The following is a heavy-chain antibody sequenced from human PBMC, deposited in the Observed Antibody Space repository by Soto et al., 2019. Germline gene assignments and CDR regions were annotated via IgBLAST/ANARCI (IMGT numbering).Heavy chain of an antibody. V-gene: IGHV3-73*01. CDR2: IRSKFNNYAT. J-gene: IGHJ4*02. CDR1: GFTFSDSA. Sequence: EVQLVESGGGLVQPGGSLKLSCAASGFTFSDSAMHWVRQASGKGLEWLGRIRSKFNNYATAYAASVKGRFIISRDDSKDTAYLLMSSTKTEDTAMYYCTRHLSDYWGQGTLVTVSS. CDR3: TRHLSDY.